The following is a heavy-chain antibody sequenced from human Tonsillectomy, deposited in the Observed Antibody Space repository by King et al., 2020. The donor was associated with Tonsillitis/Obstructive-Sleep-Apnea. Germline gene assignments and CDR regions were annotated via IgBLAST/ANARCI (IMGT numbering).Heavy chain of an antibody. CDR3: AREEPILDGSQLGYGMDV. Sequence: VQLVESGGGVVQPGRSLRLSCAASGFTFSSYGMHWVRQAPGKGLEWVAVIWYDGSNKYYADSVKGRFTISRDNSKNTLYLQMNSLRAEDTAVYYCAREEPILDGSQLGYGMDVWGQGTTVTVSS. J-gene: IGHJ6*02. D-gene: IGHD1-1*01. CDR1: GFTFSSYG. V-gene: IGHV3-33*01. CDR2: IWYDGSNK.